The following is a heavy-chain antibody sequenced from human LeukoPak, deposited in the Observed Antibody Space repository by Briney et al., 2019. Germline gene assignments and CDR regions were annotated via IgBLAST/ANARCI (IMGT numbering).Heavy chain of an antibody. J-gene: IGHJ4*02. V-gene: IGHV5-51*01. CDR3: VRTVGSGYNYRDY. Sequence: GESLKISCKGSGYSFTSYWIGWVRQMPGKGLEWMGIIYPSDSNAKYSPSFQGQVSISVEKSINTAYLQWSSLKASDTAMYYCVRTVGSGYNYRDYWGQGTLVTVSS. CDR1: GYSFTSYW. D-gene: IGHD5-12*01. CDR2: IYPSDSNA.